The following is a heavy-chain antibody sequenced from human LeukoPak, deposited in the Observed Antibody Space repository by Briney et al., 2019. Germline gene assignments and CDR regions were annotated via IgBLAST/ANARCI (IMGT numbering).Heavy chain of an antibody. CDR1: GGTFSSYA. CDR3: ARESPYDILTGYYHLSY. D-gene: IGHD3-9*01. V-gene: IGHV1-69*13. Sequence: GASVKVSCKASGGTFSSYAISWVRQAPGQGLEWMGGIIPIFGTANYAQKFQGRVTITADESTSTAYMELSSLRSEDTAVYYCARESPYDILTGYYHLSYWGQGTLVTVSS. CDR2: IIPIFGTA. J-gene: IGHJ4*02.